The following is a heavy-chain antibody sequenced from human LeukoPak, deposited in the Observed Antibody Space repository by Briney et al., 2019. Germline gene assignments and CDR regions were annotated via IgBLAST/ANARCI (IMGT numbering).Heavy chain of an antibody. J-gene: IGHJ4*02. CDR2: ISYDGSNK. CDR1: GFTFSSYA. Sequence: GGSLRLSCAASGFTFSSYAMHWVRQAPGKGLEWVAVISYDGSNKYYADSVKGRFTISRDNSKNTLYLQMNSLRAEDTAVYYCASPNDYGGNGGYFDYWGQGTLVTVSS. CDR3: ASPNDYGGNGGYFDY. D-gene: IGHD4-23*01. V-gene: IGHV3-30-3*01.